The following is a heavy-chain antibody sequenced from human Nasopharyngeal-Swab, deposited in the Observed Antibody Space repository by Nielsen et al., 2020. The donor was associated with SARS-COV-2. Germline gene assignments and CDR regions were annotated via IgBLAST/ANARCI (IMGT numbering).Heavy chain of an antibody. D-gene: IGHD2-2*01. CDR2: ISSSSSYI. J-gene: IGHJ6*03. CDR3: ARDNHCSSTSCYLWFSAYYYYMDV. Sequence: WIRQSPGKGLEWVSSISSSSSYIYYADSVKGRFTISRDNAKNSLYLQMNSLRAEDTAVYYCARDNHCSSTSCYLWFSAYYYYMDVWGKGTTVTVSS. V-gene: IGHV3-21*01.